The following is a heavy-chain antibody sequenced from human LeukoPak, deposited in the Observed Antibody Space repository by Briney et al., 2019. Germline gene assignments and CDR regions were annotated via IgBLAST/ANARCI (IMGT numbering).Heavy chain of an antibody. Sequence: GGSLRLSCEGSGFTFNGYAFSWVRQAPGKGLEWVSSLSSGSTYIYYADSVKGRFTISRDNAKNSLYLQMNSLRAEDAAVYYCTRDRASSDYWGQGTLVTVSS. V-gene: IGHV3-21*01. CDR1: GFTFNGYA. D-gene: IGHD3-10*01. CDR3: TRDRASSDY. CDR2: LSSGSTYI. J-gene: IGHJ4*02.